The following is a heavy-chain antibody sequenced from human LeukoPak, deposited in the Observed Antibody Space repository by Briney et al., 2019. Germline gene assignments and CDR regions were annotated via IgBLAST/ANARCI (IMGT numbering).Heavy chain of an antibody. CDR1: GFTFSSHA. CDR2: ISGSGGSA. D-gene: IGHD2-2*01. V-gene: IGHV3-23*01. Sequence: PGGSLRLPCAASGFTFSSHAMNWVRQTPGKRLEWVSGISGSGGSAYYTDSVKGRFTVSRDNSKNTLYLQMNSLRAEDTAVYYCATPKRGVVPAAVPVFDYWGQGTLVTVSS. J-gene: IGHJ4*02. CDR3: ATPKRGVVPAAVPVFDY.